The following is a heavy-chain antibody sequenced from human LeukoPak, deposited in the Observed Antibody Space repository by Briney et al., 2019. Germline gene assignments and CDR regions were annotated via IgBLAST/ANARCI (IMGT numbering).Heavy chain of an antibody. J-gene: IGHJ3*02. CDR2: ISSSSSYI. CDR3: ARVTMVRGVPDAFDI. Sequence: KAGGSLRLSCAASGFTFNSYSMNWVRQAPGKGLEWVSSISSSSSYIYYADSVKGRFTISRDNAKNSLYLQMNSLRAEDTAVYYCARVTMVRGVPDAFDIWGQGTMVTVSS. V-gene: IGHV3-21*01. D-gene: IGHD3-10*01. CDR1: GFTFNSYS.